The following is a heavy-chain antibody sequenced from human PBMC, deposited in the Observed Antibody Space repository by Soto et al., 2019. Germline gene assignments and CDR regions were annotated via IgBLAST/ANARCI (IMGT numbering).Heavy chain of an antibody. J-gene: IGHJ6*03. CDR2: INHSGST. Sequence: SETLSLTCAVYGGSFSGYYWSWIRQPPGKGLEWIGEINHSGSTNYNPSLKSRVTISVGTSKNQFSLKLSSVTAADTAVYYCASRIAAAANHYYYMDVWGKGTTVTVSS. V-gene: IGHV4-34*01. D-gene: IGHD6-13*01. CDR3: ASRIAAAANHYYYMDV. CDR1: GGSFSGYY.